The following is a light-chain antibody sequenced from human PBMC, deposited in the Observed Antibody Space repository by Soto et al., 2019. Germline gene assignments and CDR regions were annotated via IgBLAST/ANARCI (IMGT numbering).Light chain of an antibody. J-gene: IGKJ1*01. Sequence: RVMTQSPDTLSVSPGERATLSCSASETVRSNLAWYQQKPGQAPRLLIYAASTRATGIPARFIGNGSGTEFTLSISSLQSEDFAVYYCQQYNNWWTFGQGTKVEIK. V-gene: IGKV3D-15*01. CDR2: AAS. CDR1: ETVRSN. CDR3: QQYNNWWT.